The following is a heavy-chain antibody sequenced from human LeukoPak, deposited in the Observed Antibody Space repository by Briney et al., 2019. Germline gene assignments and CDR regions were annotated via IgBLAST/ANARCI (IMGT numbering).Heavy chain of an antibody. Sequence: GGSLRLSCAASGFNFGEFWMAWVRQTPGMGLEWVADIKEDGSESFYVNSVKGRFTISRDNAKNSLYLQMNSLRAEDTAVYYCAKAAGDLDVTIHYYYYYMDVWGKGTTVTVSS. V-gene: IGHV3-7*01. CDR3: AKAAGDLDVTIHYYYYYMDV. CDR2: IKEDGSES. J-gene: IGHJ6*03. CDR1: GFNFGEFW. D-gene: IGHD3-3*01.